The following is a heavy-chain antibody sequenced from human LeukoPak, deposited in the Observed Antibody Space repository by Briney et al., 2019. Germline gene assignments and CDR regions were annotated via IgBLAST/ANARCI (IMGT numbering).Heavy chain of an antibody. D-gene: IGHD2-21*02. J-gene: IGHJ6*03. CDR2: ISYDGSNK. V-gene: IGHV3-30*18. CDR3: AKEGGTYCGGDCYPFHYMDV. CDR1: GFTFSSYE. Sequence: GGSLRLSCAASGFTFSSYEMNWVRQAPGKGLEWVAVISYDGSNKYYADSVKGRFTISRDNSKNTLYLQMNSLRAEDTAVYYCAKEGGTYCGGDCYPFHYMDVWGKGTTVTISS.